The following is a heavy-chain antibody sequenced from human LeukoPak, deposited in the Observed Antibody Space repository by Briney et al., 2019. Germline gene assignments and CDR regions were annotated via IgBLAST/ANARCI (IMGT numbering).Heavy chain of an antibody. Sequence: PSETLSLTCTVSGGSISSSSYYWGWIRQPPGKGLEWIGSIYHSGSTYYNPSLKSRVTISVDTSKNQFSLKLSSVTAADTAVYYCARVWQQWLADYWGQGTLVTVSS. D-gene: IGHD6-19*01. J-gene: IGHJ4*02. V-gene: IGHV4-39*07. CDR2: IYHSGST. CDR3: ARVWQQWLADY. CDR1: GGSISSSSYY.